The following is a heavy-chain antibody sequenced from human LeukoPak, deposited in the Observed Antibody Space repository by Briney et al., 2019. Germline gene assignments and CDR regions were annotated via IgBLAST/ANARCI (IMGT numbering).Heavy chain of an antibody. J-gene: IGHJ4*02. D-gene: IGHD3-22*01. Sequence: SVKVSCKASGGTFSSYAISWVRQAPGQGLEWMGRIIPILGIANYAQKFQGRVTITADKSTSTAYMELRSLRSDDTAVYYCARTEDYYDSSGLRHYYFDYWGQGTLVTVSS. CDR1: GGTFSSYA. CDR3: ARTEDYYDSSGLRHYYFDY. V-gene: IGHV1-69*04. CDR2: IIPILGIA.